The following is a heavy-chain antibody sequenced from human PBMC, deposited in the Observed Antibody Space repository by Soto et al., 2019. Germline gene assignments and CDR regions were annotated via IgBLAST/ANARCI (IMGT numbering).Heavy chain of an antibody. Sequence: GGSLRLSCAASGFTFRTYSMNWVLQAPWKGLEWVSYINTSSITIYYADAVEGRFTISRDNAKNSLYLQMNSLRAEDTAVYYCARDMSGGTYKYYYGMEVWGHGATVTVSS. J-gene: IGHJ6*02. CDR3: ARDMSGGTYKYYYGMEV. CDR1: GFTFRTYS. CDR2: INTSSITI. V-gene: IGHV3-48*01. D-gene: IGHD1-26*01.